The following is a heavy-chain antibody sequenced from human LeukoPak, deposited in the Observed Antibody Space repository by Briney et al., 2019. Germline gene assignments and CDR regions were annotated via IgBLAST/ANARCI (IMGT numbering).Heavy chain of an antibody. J-gene: IGHJ4*02. CDR3: ATTEYYYDSSGYSIFDY. D-gene: IGHD3-22*01. CDR2: IIPIFGTA. V-gene: IGHV1-69*13. Sequence: ASVTVSCKASGGTFSSYAISWVRQAPGQGLEWMGGIIPIFGTANYAQKFQGRVTITADESTSTAYMELSSLRSEDTAVYYCATTEYYYDSSGYSIFDYWGQGTLVTVSS. CDR1: GGTFSSYA.